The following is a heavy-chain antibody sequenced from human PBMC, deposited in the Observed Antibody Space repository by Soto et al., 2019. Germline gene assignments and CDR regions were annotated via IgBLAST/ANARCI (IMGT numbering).Heavy chain of an antibody. CDR2: IYYSGST. Sequence: QVQLQESGPGLVKPSETLSLTCTVSGGSVSSGSYYWSWIRQPPGKGLEWIGYIYYSGSTNYNPSLKSRVTISVDTSKNQFSLKLSSVTAADTAVYYCAREGRWLQTPFFDYWGQGTLVTVSS. V-gene: IGHV4-61*01. D-gene: IGHD5-12*01. J-gene: IGHJ4*02. CDR1: GGSVSSGSYY. CDR3: AREGRWLQTPFFDY.